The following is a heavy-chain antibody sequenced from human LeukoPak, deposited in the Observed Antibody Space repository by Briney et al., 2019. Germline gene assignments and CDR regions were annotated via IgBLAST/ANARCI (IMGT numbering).Heavy chain of an antibody. Sequence: QTGGSLRLSCAASGFTFSSYAMNWVRQAPGKGLEWVSYITSSGTTIYYADSVKGRFTVSRDNAKNSLYLQMNSLRAEDTAVYYCARDSSDSSGWYEGWFDPWGQGTLVTVSS. J-gene: IGHJ5*02. CDR1: GFTFSSYA. V-gene: IGHV3-48*03. CDR2: ITSSGTTI. D-gene: IGHD6-19*01. CDR3: ARDSSDSSGWYEGWFDP.